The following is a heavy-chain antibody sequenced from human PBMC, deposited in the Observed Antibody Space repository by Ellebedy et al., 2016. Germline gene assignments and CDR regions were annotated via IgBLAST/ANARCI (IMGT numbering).Heavy chain of an antibody. Sequence: GGSLRLSCEASGFTFGTYWMGWVRQAPGKGLEWVATMSPDEGDKYFADSLRGRITISRDNAKNSLYLQMNSLRAEDTAVYYCTRDTSWWSRDSWGQGTLVTVS. V-gene: IGHV3-7*01. CDR3: TRDTSWWSRDS. CDR2: MSPDEGDK. D-gene: IGHD2-15*01. CDR1: GFTFGTYW. J-gene: IGHJ4*02.